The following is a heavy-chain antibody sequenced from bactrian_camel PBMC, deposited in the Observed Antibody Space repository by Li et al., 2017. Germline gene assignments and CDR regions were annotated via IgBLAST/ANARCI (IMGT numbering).Heavy chain of an antibody. Sequence: QLVESGGGLVQPGRSLRLSCVTSGFTFSTSWMYWVRQAPGKGLEWVSTINSAGGSTYYSDSVKGRFAIARDNRNTVSLQMNSLEPEDTAAYYCATLRRVDYAVFDYWGHGTQVTVS. J-gene: IGHJ4*01. D-gene: IGHD4*01. CDR1: GFTFSTSW. CDR3: ATLRRVDYAVFDY. CDR2: INSAGGST. V-gene: IGHV3S25*01.